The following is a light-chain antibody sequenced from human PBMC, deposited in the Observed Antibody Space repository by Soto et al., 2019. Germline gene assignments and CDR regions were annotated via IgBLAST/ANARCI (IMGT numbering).Light chain of an antibody. V-gene: IGKV3-20*01. CDR1: QSVRSNY. CDR3: QQYGSSPVT. CDR2: GAS. J-gene: IGKJ2*01. Sequence: EVVLTQSPGSLSLSPGERATLSCRASQSVRSNYLAWYQQKPGQAPRLLIYGASSRAFGVPNRFSGSASGTDFTLTIRRLEPEDFAVYYCQQYGSSPVTFGQGTKLEIK.